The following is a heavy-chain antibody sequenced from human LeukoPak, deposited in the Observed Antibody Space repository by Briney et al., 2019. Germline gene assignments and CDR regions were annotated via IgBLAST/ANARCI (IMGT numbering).Heavy chain of an antibody. Sequence: PGGSLRLSCATSGFSFSSYWMSWVRQAPGKGLEWVANIKKDGSEKYYVDSVKGRFTISRDNVKNTLYLQMNSLRAEDTAVYYCAKETSSGNFVTIDCWGQGALVTVSS. CDR3: AKETSSGNFVTIDC. D-gene: IGHD1-26*01. CDR1: GFSFSSYW. CDR2: IKKDGSEK. V-gene: IGHV3-7*03. J-gene: IGHJ4*02.